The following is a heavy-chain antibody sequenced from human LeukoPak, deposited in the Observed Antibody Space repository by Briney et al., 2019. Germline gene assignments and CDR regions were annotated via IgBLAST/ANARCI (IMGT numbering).Heavy chain of an antibody. CDR3: ARGLEWYYDILTGYSANWFDP. V-gene: IGHV4-59*08. CDR1: GGSISSYY. D-gene: IGHD3-9*01. J-gene: IGHJ5*02. CDR2: IYYSGST. Sequence: SETLSLTCTVSGGSISSYYWSWIRQPPGKGLEWIGYIYYSGSTNYNPSLKSRVTIPVDTSKNQFSLKLSSVTAADTAVYYCARGLEWYYDILTGYSANWFDPWGQGTLVTVSS.